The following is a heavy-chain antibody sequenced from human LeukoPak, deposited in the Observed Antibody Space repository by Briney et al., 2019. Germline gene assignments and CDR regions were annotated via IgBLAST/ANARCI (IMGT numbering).Heavy chain of an antibody. D-gene: IGHD2-2*01. CDR3: AKEGFAIVVVPAASDY. CDR1: GFTFSSYA. V-gene: IGHV3-23*01. J-gene: IGHJ4*02. Sequence: GGSLRLSCAASGFTFSSYAMSWVRQAPGKGLEWVSAISGSGGSTYYAGSVKGRFTISRDNSKNTLYLQMNSLRAEDTAVYYCAKEGFAIVVVPAASDYWGQGTLVTVSS. CDR2: ISGSGGST.